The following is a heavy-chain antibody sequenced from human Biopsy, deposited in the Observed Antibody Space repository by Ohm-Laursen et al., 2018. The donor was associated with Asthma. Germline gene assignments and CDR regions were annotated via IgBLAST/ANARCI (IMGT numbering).Heavy chain of an antibody. Sequence: GASVKVSCNASGYNFISFAIHWVRQAPGQRLEWMGWVNTGNGDTKYSQKFQGRVTITRGTSASTAYMGLRSLRSEDTATYYCARTYYDFLTGQVKDVFGVWGQGTMVTVSS. V-gene: IGHV1-3*04. CDR3: ARTYYDFLTGQVKDVFGV. J-gene: IGHJ3*01. CDR2: VNTGNGDT. CDR1: GYNFISFA. D-gene: IGHD3-9*01.